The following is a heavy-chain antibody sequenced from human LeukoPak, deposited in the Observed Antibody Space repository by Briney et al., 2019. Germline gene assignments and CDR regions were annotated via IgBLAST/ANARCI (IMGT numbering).Heavy chain of an antibody. Sequence: ASVKVSCKASGYTYTRYGISGLRQAPGQGLEWMGWISAYNGNTNYAQKLQGRVNMTTDTSTSTAYMELRSLRSDDTAVYYCARVRLPPIVVVPAAIYVSDPWGQGTLVTVSS. CDR1: GYTYTRYG. D-gene: IGHD2-2*02. V-gene: IGHV1-18*01. J-gene: IGHJ5*02. CDR2: ISAYNGNT. CDR3: ARVRLPPIVVVPAAIYVSDP.